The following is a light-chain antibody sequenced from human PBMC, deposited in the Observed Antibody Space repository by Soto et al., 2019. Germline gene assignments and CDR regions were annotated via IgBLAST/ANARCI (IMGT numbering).Light chain of an antibody. J-gene: IGKJ5*01. CDR3: QQYDNIIT. Sequence: DIQMTQSPSSMSASVGDRVAITCQASQDISNYLNWYQQKPGKAPKLLIYDASNLETGVPSRFSGSGSGTDFTFTIRSLKPEDIATDYCQQYDNIITFGQGTRREIK. CDR2: DAS. CDR1: QDISNY. V-gene: IGKV1-33*01.